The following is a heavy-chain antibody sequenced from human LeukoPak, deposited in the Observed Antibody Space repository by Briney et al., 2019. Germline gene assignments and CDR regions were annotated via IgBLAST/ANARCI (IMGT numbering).Heavy chain of an antibody. J-gene: IGHJ5*02. Sequence: GASVKVSCKASGYTFTSYGISWVRQAPGQGLEWMGWISAYNGNTNYAQKFQGRVTITADESTSTACMELSSLRSEDTAAYYCARVYYGSGSYPNWFDPWGQGTLVTVSS. V-gene: IGHV1-18*01. D-gene: IGHD3-10*01. CDR2: ISAYNGNT. CDR3: ARVYYGSGSYPNWFDP. CDR1: GYTFTSYG.